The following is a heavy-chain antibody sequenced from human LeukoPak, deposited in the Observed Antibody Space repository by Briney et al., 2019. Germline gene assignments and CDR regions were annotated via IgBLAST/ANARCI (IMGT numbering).Heavy chain of an antibody. CDR2: ISYDGSNK. J-gene: IGHJ5*02. CDR1: GFTFSSYA. CDR3: RGEGDTVVVPAAFNWFDP. D-gene: IGHD2-2*01. Sequence: GGSLRLSCAASGFTFSSYAMHWVRQAPGKGLEWVAVISYDGSNKYYADSVKGRFTISRDNSKNTLYLQMNSLRAEDTAVYYCRGEGDTVVVPAAFNWFDPWGQGTLVTVSS. V-gene: IGHV3-30*04.